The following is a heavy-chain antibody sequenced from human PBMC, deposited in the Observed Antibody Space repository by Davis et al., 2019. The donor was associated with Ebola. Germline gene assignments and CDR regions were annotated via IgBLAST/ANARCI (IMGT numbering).Heavy chain of an antibody. CDR3: ARGPSTGNSFSY. Sequence: PGGSLRLSCAASGFTVSSNYMSWVRQAPGKGLEWVSVIYSGGSTYYADSVKGRFTISRDNAKNSLSLQMNGLRAEDTAVYYCARGPSTGNSFSYWGRGTLVTVSS. V-gene: IGHV3-66*01. J-gene: IGHJ4*01. CDR1: GFTVSSNY. CDR2: IYSGGST. D-gene: IGHD4-23*01.